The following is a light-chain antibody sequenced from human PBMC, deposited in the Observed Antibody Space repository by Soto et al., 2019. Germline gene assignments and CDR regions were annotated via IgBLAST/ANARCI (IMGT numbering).Light chain of an antibody. CDR3: APWDDSLNGPV. J-gene: IGLJ3*02. V-gene: IGLV1-44*01. Sequence: QSVLTQPPSASGTPGQRVTISCSGSSSNIGSNTVNWYQQLPGTAPKLLIYSNNQRPSGVPDRFSGSKSGTSASLAISALQSEDEADYYCAPWDDSLNGPVFGGGTKLTVL. CDR1: SSNIGSNT. CDR2: SNN.